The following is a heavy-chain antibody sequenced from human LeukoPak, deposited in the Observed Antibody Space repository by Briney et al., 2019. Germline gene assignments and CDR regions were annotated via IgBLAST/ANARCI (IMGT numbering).Heavy chain of an antibody. CDR2: IYYSGST. CDR1: GGSISSYY. Sequence: SETLSLTCTVSGGSISSYYWSWIRQPPGKGLEWIGYIYYSGSTNYNPSLKSRVTISVDTSKNQFSLKLSSVAAADTAVYYCARARAVAVSTEIDYWGQGTLVTVSS. J-gene: IGHJ4*02. CDR3: ARARAVAVSTEIDY. D-gene: IGHD6-19*01. V-gene: IGHV4-59*01.